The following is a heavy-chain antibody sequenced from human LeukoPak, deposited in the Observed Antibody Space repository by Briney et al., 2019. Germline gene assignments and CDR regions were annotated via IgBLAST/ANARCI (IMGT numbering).Heavy chain of an antibody. Sequence: GESLKISCKGSGYRFTSYWIAWVRQMPGKGLELMGIIDPGDSATRYRPSFQGQVTISADKSIATAYLQWSSLKASDTAMYYCARPAYSSGWPDYWGQGTLVTVSS. V-gene: IGHV5-51*01. CDR1: GYRFTSYW. CDR3: ARPAYSSGWPDY. J-gene: IGHJ4*02. CDR2: IDPGDSAT. D-gene: IGHD6-19*01.